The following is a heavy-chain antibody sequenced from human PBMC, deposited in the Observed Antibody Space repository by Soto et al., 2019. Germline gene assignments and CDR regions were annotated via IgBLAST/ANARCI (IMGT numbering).Heavy chain of an antibody. CDR1: GGSISSYY. Sequence: PSETLSLTCTVSGGSISSYYWSWIRQPPGRGLEWIGYIYYSGSTNYNPSLKSRVTISVDTSKNQFSLKLSSVTAADTAVYYCARRWGPTFDFWGQGTLVTVSS. CDR3: ARRWGPTFDF. V-gene: IGHV4-59*01. CDR2: IYYSGST. J-gene: IGHJ4*02. D-gene: IGHD1-26*01.